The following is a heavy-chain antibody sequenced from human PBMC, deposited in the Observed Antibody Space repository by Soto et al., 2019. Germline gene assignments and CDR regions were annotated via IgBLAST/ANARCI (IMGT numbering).Heavy chain of an antibody. J-gene: IGHJ2*01. CDR3: VRAARWLQARYFDL. V-gene: IGHV3-13*01. CDR1: GFTLSGYD. Sequence: EVQLVESGGGLVQPGGSLRLSCAASGFTLSGYDMHWVRQATGKGLEWVSAIDIAGATYYPDSVKGRFTISGENAKNSLYLQMNSLRAGDTAVYYCVRAARWLQARYFDLWGRGTLVTVSS. D-gene: IGHD5-12*01. CDR2: IDIAGAT.